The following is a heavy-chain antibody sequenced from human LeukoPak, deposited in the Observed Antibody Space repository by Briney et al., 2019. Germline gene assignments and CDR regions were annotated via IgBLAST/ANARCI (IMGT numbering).Heavy chain of an antibody. Sequence: GGSLRLSCAASGFTFSSYSMNWVRQAPGKGLEWVSSISSSSSYIYYADSVKGRFTISRDNAKDSLYLQMNSLRAEDTAVYYCARDYHYYDSSGYYPWGQGTLVTVSS. CDR1: GFTFSSYS. CDR2: ISSSSSYI. J-gene: IGHJ5*02. V-gene: IGHV3-21*01. D-gene: IGHD3-22*01. CDR3: ARDYHYYDSSGYYP.